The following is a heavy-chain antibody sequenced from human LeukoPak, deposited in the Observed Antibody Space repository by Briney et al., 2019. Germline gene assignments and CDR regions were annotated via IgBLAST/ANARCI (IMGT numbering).Heavy chain of an antibody. Sequence: GGSLRLSCAASGFTFSGFWMHWVRQAPGKGLVWVARINSDDGRTTYADSVKGRFTISRDNAKNTLYLQMNSLRAEDTAVYYCARCLVHDTSGYYSDYWGQGTLVTVSS. V-gene: IGHV3-74*01. CDR2: INSDDGRT. CDR3: ARCLVHDTSGYYSDY. CDR1: GFTFSGFW. J-gene: IGHJ4*02. D-gene: IGHD3-22*01.